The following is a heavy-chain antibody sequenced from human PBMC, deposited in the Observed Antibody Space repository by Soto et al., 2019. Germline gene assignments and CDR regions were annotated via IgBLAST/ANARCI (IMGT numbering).Heavy chain of an antibody. CDR3: AYALRGSSCIVARCYYFDD. CDR2: IYWDHTN. J-gene: IGHJ4*02. V-gene: IGHV2-5*02. Sequence: SGPTLVNPTETLTLTFTFSWFSLSTNGVGVGWIRQPPGKALEWLALIYWDHTNRYSPSLKSRLTITRDTSKNQVVLTVTDMDPVDTATYFCAYALRGSSCIVARCYYFDDWGQGTPDTVS. D-gene: IGHD2-15*01. CDR1: WFSLSTNGVG.